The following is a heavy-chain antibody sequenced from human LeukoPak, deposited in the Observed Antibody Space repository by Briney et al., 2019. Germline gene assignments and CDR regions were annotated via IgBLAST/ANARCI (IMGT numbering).Heavy chain of an antibody. V-gene: IGHV4-34*01. Sequence: PSETLSLTCAVYGGSFSGYYWSWIRQPPGKGLEWTGEIKHSGSTNYNPSLKSRVTISVDTSKNQFSLKLSSVTAADTAVYYCARTAMVTFRLDYWGQGTLVTVSS. J-gene: IGHJ4*02. CDR1: GGSFSGYY. CDR2: IKHSGST. CDR3: ARTAMVTFRLDY. D-gene: IGHD5-18*01.